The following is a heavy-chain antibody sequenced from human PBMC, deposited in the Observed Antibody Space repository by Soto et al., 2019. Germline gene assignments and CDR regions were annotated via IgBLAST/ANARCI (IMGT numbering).Heavy chain of an antibody. CDR3: ARVRNYYDFWSGYFDY. V-gene: IGHV3-11*01. D-gene: IGHD3-3*01. CDR1: GFTFSDYY. CDR2: ISSSGNTI. Sequence: QVQLVESGGGLVKPGGSLRLSCAASGFTFSDYYMSWIRQAPGKGLEWVSYISSSGNTIYYADSVKGRFTISRDNATNSLYLQMNSLRAEDTAVYYCARVRNYYDFWSGYFDYWGQGTLVTVSS. J-gene: IGHJ4*02.